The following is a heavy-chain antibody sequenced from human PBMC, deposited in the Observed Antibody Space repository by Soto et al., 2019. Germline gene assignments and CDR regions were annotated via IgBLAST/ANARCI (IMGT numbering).Heavy chain of an antibody. J-gene: IGHJ2*01. CDR2: ISYDGSNK. CDR3: AKDAFYDSSGYYYSWYFDL. V-gene: IGHV3-30*18. CDR1: GFTFSSYG. D-gene: IGHD3-22*01. Sequence: QVQLVESGGGVVQPGRSLRLSCAASGFTFSSYGMHWVRQAPGKGLEWVAVISYDGSNKYYADSVKGRFTISRDNSKNTLYLQMNSLRAEDTAVYYCAKDAFYDSSGYYYSWYFDLWGRGTLVTVSS.